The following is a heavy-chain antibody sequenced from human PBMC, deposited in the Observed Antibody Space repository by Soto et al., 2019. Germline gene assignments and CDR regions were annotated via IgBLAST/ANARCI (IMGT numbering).Heavy chain of an antibody. CDR1: VASISRSSYY. CDR3: ARHQDHGDYVYFDL. Sequence: QLQLQESGPGLVKPSETLSLTCSVSVASISRSSYYWGWMRQPPEKGLEWIGSIHYSGSTYYNPSLKSRVTISVDTSKNQFSLTLSSVTAADTAVYYCARHQDHGDYVYFDLWGRGTLVTVSS. CDR2: IHYSGST. V-gene: IGHV4-39*01. J-gene: IGHJ2*01. D-gene: IGHD4-17*01.